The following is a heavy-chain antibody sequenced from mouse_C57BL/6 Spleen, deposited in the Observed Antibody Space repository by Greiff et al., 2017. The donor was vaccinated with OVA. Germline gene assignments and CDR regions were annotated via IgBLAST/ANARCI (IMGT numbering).Heavy chain of an antibody. CDR1: GYTFTDYY. CDR2: INPNNGGT. CDR3: AREDGNYVVFAY. J-gene: IGHJ3*01. Sequence: VQLQQSGPELVKPGASVKISCKASGYTFTDYYMNWVKQSHGKSLEWIGDINPNNGGTSYNQKFKGKATLTVDKSSSTAYMELRSLTSEDSAVYYCAREDGNYVVFAYWGQGTLVTVSA. V-gene: IGHV1-26*01. D-gene: IGHD2-1*01.